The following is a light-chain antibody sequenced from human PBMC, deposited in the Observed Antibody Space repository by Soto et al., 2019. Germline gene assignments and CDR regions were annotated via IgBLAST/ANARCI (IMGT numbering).Light chain of an antibody. V-gene: IGLV2-14*01. CDR3: SSYTSGSTRYV. Sequence: QSVLTQPASVSGSPGQSITTSCTGTSSDVGGYNYVSWYQQHPGKAPKLMIYEVSNRPSGVSNRFSGSKSGNTASLTISGLQAEDEADYYCSSYTSGSTRYVFGTGTKVTVL. CDR2: EVS. CDR1: SSDVGGYNY. J-gene: IGLJ1*01.